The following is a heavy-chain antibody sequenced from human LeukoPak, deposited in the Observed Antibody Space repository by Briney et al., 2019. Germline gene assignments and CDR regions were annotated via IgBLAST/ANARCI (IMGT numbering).Heavy chain of an antibody. V-gene: IGHV4-61*02. J-gene: IGHJ3*02. CDR1: GGSISSGSYY. CDR3: ARGTTHAHIVVVTAMWAFDI. D-gene: IGHD2-21*02. Sequence: SETLSLTCPVSGGSISSGSYYWSWIRQPAGKGLEWIGRIYTSGTTNYNPSLKSRVTISVDTSKNQLSLKLSSVTAADTAVYYCARGTTHAHIVVVTAMWAFDIWGQGTMVTVSS. CDR2: IYTSGTT.